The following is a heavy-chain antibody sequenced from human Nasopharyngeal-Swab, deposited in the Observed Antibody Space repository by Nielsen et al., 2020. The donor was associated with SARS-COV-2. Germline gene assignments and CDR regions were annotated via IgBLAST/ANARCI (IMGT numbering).Heavy chain of an antibody. CDR1: GYTFTSYD. V-gene: IGHV1-8*01. CDR2: MNPNSGNT. CDR3: ARTFYDFWSGYRYGMDV. D-gene: IGHD3-3*01. Sequence: ASVQVSCKASGYTFTSYDINWVRQATGQGLEWMGWMNPNSGNTGYAQKFQGRVTMTRNTSIRTAYMELSSLRSEDTAVYYCARTFYDFWSGYRYGMDVWGQGTTVTVSS. J-gene: IGHJ6*02.